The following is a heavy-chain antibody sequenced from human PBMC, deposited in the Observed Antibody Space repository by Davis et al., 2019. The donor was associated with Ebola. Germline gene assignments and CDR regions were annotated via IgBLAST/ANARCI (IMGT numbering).Heavy chain of an antibody. CDR3: ARLVAGTNRVYYYGMDV. D-gene: IGHD1-7*01. V-gene: IGHV5-51*01. CDR2: IFPGDSDT. Sequence: GESLKISCKTSGYTFDNYWIGWVRQMPGKGPEWMGIIFPGDSDTRYSPSFQGQVTISADKSIGTAYLQWSSLKASDTAMYYCARLVAGTNRVYYYGMDVWGQGTTVTVSS. CDR1: GYTFDNYW. J-gene: IGHJ6*02.